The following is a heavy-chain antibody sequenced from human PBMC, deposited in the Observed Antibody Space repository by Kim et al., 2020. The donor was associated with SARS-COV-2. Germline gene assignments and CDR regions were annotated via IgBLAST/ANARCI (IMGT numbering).Heavy chain of an antibody. V-gene: IGHV3-7*01. D-gene: IGHD6-13*01. CDR3: ARGGSYSFEY. CDR1: GFMFSDYW. Sequence: GGSLRLSCVASGFMFSDYWMRWVRHSPGKGLEWVADLDQAGTDKHYMESVKGRFTISRDNARNSLFLQMNSLRAEDAALYYCARGGSYSFEYWSQGTLV. CDR2: LDQAGTDK. J-gene: IGHJ4*02.